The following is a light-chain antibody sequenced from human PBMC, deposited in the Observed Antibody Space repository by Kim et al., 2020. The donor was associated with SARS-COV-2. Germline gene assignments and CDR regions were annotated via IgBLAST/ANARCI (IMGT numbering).Light chain of an antibody. J-gene: IGKJ4*01. V-gene: IGKV3-15*01. Sequence: EIVMTQSPATLSVSPGERATLSCRASQSVSSNLAWYQQKPGQAPRLLIYGASTRATGIPARFSGSGSGTEFTRTISSLQSEDFAVYYCQQYNNWPPLLTFGGGTKVDIK. CDR3: QQYNNWPPLLT. CDR2: GAS. CDR1: QSVSSN.